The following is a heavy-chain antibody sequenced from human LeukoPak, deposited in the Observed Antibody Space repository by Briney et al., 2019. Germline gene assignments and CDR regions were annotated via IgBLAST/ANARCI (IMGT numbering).Heavy chain of an antibody. CDR3: AREAPSGTTPYYFDY. CDR1: GGSFSGYY. Sequence: SETLSLTCAVYGGSFSGYYWSWIRHPPGKGLEWIGEINHSGSTNYNPSLKSRVTISVDTSKNQFSLKLSSVTAADTAVYYCAREAPSGTTPYYFDYWGQGTLVTVSS. V-gene: IGHV4-34*01. D-gene: IGHD1-7*01. J-gene: IGHJ4*02. CDR2: INHSGST.